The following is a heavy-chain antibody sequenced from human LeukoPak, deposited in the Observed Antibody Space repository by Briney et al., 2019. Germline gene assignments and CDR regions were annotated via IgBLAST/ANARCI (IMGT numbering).Heavy chain of an antibody. CDR3: ARGPRTYFDY. V-gene: IGHV1-46*01. CDR1: GYTFTGYY. J-gene: IGHJ4*02. D-gene: IGHD3/OR15-3a*01. CDR2: INPSGDYA. Sequence: WASVKVSCKASGYTFTGYYMHWVRQAPGQGLEWMGIINPSGDYASYAQEFQGRVTMTRDTSTRTVYMELSSLISEDTAMYYCARGPRTYFDYWGQGTLVTVSS.